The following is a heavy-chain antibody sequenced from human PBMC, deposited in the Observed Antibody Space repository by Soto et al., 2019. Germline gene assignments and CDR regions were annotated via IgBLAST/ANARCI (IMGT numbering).Heavy chain of an antibody. Sequence: PSETLSLTCTVSGDSIRNYYWSWIRQPPGKGLEYIGYIFYSGSTNYNPSLKSRVAISVDTSRNQFAPKLRSVTAADTATYYCARVKRGYSYGSIIDFWGRGTLVTVSS. CDR2: IFYSGST. CDR3: ARVKRGYSYGSIIDF. V-gene: IGHV4-59*01. CDR1: GDSIRNYY. J-gene: IGHJ4*01. D-gene: IGHD5-18*01.